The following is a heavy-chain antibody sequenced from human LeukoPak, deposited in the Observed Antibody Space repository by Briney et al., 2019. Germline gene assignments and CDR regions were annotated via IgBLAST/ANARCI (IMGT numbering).Heavy chain of an antibody. CDR2: IYHSGST. V-gene: IGHV4-4*02. Sequence: SETLSLTCAVSGGSISSSNWWSWVRQPPGKGLEWIGEIYHSGSTNYNPSLKSRVTISVDTSKNQFSLNLSSVTAADTAVYYCARGSKYYYDSSGFPNWFDPWGQGTLVTVSS. CDR3: ARGSKYYYDSSGFPNWFDP. D-gene: IGHD3-22*01. J-gene: IGHJ5*02. CDR1: GGSISSSNW.